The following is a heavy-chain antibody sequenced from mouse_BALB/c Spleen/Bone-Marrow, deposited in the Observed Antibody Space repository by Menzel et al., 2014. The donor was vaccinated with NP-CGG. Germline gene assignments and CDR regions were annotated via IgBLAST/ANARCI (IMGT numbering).Heavy chain of an antibody. CDR1: GFTFSSFV. J-gene: IGHJ2*01. CDR2: ISSGGSM. Sequence: EVQRVESGGGLVQPGGSLKPSCAASGFTFSSFVMSWVRQTPEKRLQWVASISSGGSMYYSDSVKGRFIISRDNTRNILYLQMSSLRSEDTAMYYCARDYYGSSHFDYWGQGSTLTVSS. CDR3: ARDYYGSSHFDY. V-gene: IGHV5-6-5*01. D-gene: IGHD1-1*01.